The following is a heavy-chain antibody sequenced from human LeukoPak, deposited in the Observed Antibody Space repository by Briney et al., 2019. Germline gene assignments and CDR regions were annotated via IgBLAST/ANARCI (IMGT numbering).Heavy chain of an antibody. CDR2: INPNSGVT. CDR3: AIYSSGSLGDY. J-gene: IGHJ4*02. D-gene: IGHD3-22*01. V-gene: IGHV1-2*02. CDR1: GYTFTGHY. Sequence: ASVKVSCKASGYTFTGHYLHWVRQAPGQGLEWLGWINPNSGVTNRAQKFQGRVTMTRDTSISTAYMELSSLTSGDTAVYYCAIYSSGSLGDYSGQGTLVTVSS.